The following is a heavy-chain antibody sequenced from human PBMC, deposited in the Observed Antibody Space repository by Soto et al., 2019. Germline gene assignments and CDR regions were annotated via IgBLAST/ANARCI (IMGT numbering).Heavy chain of an antibody. V-gene: IGHV1-46*03. D-gene: IGHD3-3*01. CDR1: GYTFTSYY. CDR2: INPSGGST. CDR3: ARENNDFWSGYYTDYYYYMDV. Sequence: GASVKVSCKASGYTFTSYYMHWVRQAPGQGLEWMGIINPSGGSTSYAQKFQGRVTMTRDTSTSTVYMELSSLRSEDTAVYYCARENNDFWSGYYTDYYYYMDVWGKGTTVTVSS. J-gene: IGHJ6*03.